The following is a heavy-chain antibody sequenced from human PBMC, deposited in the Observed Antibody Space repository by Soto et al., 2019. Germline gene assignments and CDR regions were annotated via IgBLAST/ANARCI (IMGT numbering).Heavy chain of an antibody. CDR1: GGSINSYW. J-gene: IGHJ4*02. V-gene: IGHV4-4*07. CDR3: ARDIGSYAYGEGY. CDR2: VYSSGTT. Sequence: SETLSLTCSVSGGSINSYWWSWIRRPAGKGLEWIGRVYSSGTTDYNPSLNSRATMSVETSKNQFSLKLSSVTAADTAVYYCARDIGSYAYGEGYWGQGILVTVSS. D-gene: IGHD3-10*01.